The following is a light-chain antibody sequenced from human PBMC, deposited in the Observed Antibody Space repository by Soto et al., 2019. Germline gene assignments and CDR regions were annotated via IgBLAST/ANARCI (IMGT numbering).Light chain of an antibody. Sequence: QLVLTQSPSASASLGASVKLTCTLSSGHSSYAIAWHQQQPEKGPRYLMKLNSDGSHSKGDGIPDRFSGSSSGAERYLTISGLQSEDEADYSCQTWGTGIPWVFGGGTQLTVL. CDR1: SGHSSYA. J-gene: IGLJ3*02. CDR3: QTWGTGIPWV. V-gene: IGLV4-69*01. CDR2: LNSDGSH.